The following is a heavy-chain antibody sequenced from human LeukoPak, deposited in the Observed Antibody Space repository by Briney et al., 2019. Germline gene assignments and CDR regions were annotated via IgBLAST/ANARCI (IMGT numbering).Heavy chain of an antibody. D-gene: IGHD5-24*01. J-gene: IGHJ4*02. CDR1: GGSISSSSYY. Sequence: SETLSLTCTVSGGSISSSSYYWGWIRQPPGKGLEWIGSIYYSGSTYYNPSLKSRVTISVDTSKNQFSLKLSSVTAADTAVYYCARHPPNGYNLDYFDYWGQGTLVTVSS. CDR3: ARHPPNGYNLDYFDY. V-gene: IGHV4-39*01. CDR2: IYYSGST.